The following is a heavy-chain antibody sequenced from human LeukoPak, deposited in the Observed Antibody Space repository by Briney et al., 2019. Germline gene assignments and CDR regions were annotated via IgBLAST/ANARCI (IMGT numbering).Heavy chain of an antibody. CDR3: AREKGLGVYYFDY. D-gene: IGHD2-8*01. J-gene: IGHJ4*02. Sequence: GGSLRLSCAASGFTFSSYTMNWVRQAPGKGLEWVSSISTSSIYIYYADSVKGRFTISRDNAKNSLYLQMNSLRAEDTAVYYCAREKGLGVYYFDYWGQGTLVTVSS. CDR2: ISTSSIYI. V-gene: IGHV3-21*01. CDR1: GFTFSSYT.